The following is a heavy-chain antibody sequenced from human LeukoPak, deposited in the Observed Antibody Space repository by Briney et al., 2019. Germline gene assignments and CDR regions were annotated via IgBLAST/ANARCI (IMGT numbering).Heavy chain of an antibody. V-gene: IGHV4-4*03. CDR2: FYHSGRP. D-gene: IGHD2-15*01. CDR3: AREGFERYCRGGSCYAPGNWFDP. Sequence: PPRTLSLTCAVSDGSISISNRWAWVPQPPGRGLEWIGEFYHSGRPNYNPSLKSRVTISVDKSKNQFSLKLSSVTAADTAVYYCAREGFERYCRGGSCYAPGNWFDPWGQGTLVTVSS. J-gene: IGHJ5*02. CDR1: DGSISISNR.